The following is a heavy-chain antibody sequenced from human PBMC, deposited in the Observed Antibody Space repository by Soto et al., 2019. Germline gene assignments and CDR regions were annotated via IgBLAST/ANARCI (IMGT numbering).Heavy chain of an antibody. V-gene: IGHV3-30*03. J-gene: IGHJ4*02. CDR1: GFTFSSYG. CDR3: ASQKLRYFAFDY. CDR2: ISYDGSNK. D-gene: IGHD3-9*01. Sequence: GGSLRLSCAASGFTFSSYGMHWVRQAPGKGLEWVAVISYDGSNKYYADSVKGRFTISRDNSKNTLYLQMNSLRAEDTAVYYCASQKLRYFAFDYWGQGTLVTVS.